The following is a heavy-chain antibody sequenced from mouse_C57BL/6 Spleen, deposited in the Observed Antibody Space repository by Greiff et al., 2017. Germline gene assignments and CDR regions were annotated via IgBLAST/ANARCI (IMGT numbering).Heavy chain of an antibody. CDR1: GYAFSSSW. J-gene: IGHJ2*01. CDR2: IYPGDGDT. Sequence: QVQLQQSGPELVKPGASVKISCKASGYAFSSSWMNWVKQRPGKGLEWIGRIYPGDGDTNYNGKFKGKATLTADKSSSTAYMQLSSLTSEDSAVYFCAREGLSTVERAGYFDYWGQGTTLTVSS. D-gene: IGHD1-1*01. V-gene: IGHV1-82*01. CDR3: AREGLSTVERAGYFDY.